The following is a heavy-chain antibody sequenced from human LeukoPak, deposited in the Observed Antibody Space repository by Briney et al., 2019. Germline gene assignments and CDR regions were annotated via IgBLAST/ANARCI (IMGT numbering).Heavy chain of an antibody. CDR2: INPNSGGT. D-gene: IGHD5-12*01. Sequence: ASVKVSCKASGYTFTGYYMHWVRQAPGQGLEWMGWINPNSGGTNYAQKFRGRVTMTRETSISTAYMELSRLRSDDTAVYYCARGVVATTLVDYWGQGTLVTVSS. CDR1: GYTFTGYY. CDR3: ARGVVATTLVDY. J-gene: IGHJ4*02. V-gene: IGHV1-2*02.